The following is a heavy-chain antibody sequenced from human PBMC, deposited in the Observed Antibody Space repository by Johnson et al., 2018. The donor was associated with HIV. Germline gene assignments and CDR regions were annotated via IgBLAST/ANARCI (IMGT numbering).Heavy chain of an antibody. Sequence: QVQLVESGGGVVQPGRSLRLSCAVFGFTFSNYAMHWVRQAPGKGLEWVAVISYDGSNKYYADSVKGRFTISRDNSKNTLYLQMNSLRSEDTAVYYCARLHGIVVVISAFDIWGQGTIVTVSS. D-gene: IGHD3-22*01. CDR1: GFTFSNYA. V-gene: IGHV3-30-3*01. CDR3: ARLHGIVVVISAFDI. CDR2: ISYDGSNK. J-gene: IGHJ3*02.